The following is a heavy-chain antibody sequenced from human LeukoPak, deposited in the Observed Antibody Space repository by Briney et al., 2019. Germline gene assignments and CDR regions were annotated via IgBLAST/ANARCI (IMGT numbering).Heavy chain of an antibody. J-gene: IGHJ4*02. CDR1: RVTVSSNY. Sequence: GRSLRLSCAASRVTVSSNYMSWVRQAPGKGLEWVSVIYSGGSTYYADSVKGRFTISRDNSKNTLYLQMNSLRAEDTAVYYCAREIIQLPGYFDYWGQGTLVTVSS. CDR3: AREIIQLPGYFDY. CDR2: IYSGGST. D-gene: IGHD5-18*01. V-gene: IGHV3-53*01.